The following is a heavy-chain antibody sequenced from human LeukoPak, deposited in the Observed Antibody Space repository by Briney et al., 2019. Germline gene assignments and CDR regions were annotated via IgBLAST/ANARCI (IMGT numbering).Heavy chain of an antibody. V-gene: IGHV3-23*01. CDR3: AKVPGDYYDSSGYYYFDY. J-gene: IGHJ4*02. CDR1: GFTFSSYA. CDR2: ISGSGGST. Sequence: PGGSLRLSCAASGFTFSSYAMSWVRQAPGKGLEWVSAISGSGGSTYYADSVKGRFTISRDDSKNTLYLQMNSLRADDTAVYYCAKVPGDYYDSSGYYYFDYWGQGTLVTVSS. D-gene: IGHD3-22*01.